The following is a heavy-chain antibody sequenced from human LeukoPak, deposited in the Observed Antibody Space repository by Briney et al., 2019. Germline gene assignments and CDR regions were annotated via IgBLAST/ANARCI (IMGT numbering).Heavy chain of an antibody. Sequence: SQTLSLTCAISGDSVSSNSAAWNWIRQSPSRGLEWLGRTYYRSKWYNDYAVSVKSRITINPDTSKNQFSLQLNSVTPEDTAAYYCARGLGLEGYFDWLFTPEQWGQGTMVTVSS. CDR3: ARGLGLEGYFDWLFTPEQ. CDR1: GDSVSSNSAA. V-gene: IGHV6-1*01. J-gene: IGHJ3*01. CDR2: TYYRSKWYN. D-gene: IGHD3-9*01.